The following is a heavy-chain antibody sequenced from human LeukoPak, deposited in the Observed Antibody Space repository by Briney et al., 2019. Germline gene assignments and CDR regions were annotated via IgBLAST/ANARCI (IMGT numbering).Heavy chain of an antibody. J-gene: IGHJ6*03. D-gene: IGHD6-13*01. CDR2: IRYDGSNT. Sequence: GGSLRLSCAASGFSFSSYGMHWVRQAPGKGLEWVAFIRYDGSNTDYADSEKGRFTISRDNSKSTLYLQMNSLRVEDTAVYYCAKDAGYYYYMDVWGKGTTVTVSS. V-gene: IGHV3-30*02. CDR3: AKDAGYYYYMDV. CDR1: GFSFSSYG.